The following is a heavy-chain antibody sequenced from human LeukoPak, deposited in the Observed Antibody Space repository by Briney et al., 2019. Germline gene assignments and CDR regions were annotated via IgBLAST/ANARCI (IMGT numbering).Heavy chain of an antibody. CDR1: GGSISSYY. Sequence: PSETLSLTCTVSGGSISSYYWSWIRQPAGKGLEWIGRIHTSGYTSYNPSLKSRVTMSVDTSKNKFSLKLSSVTAADTAVYYCARGDDSSGQGYWGQGTLVTVSS. J-gene: IGHJ4*02. V-gene: IGHV4-4*07. CDR3: ARGDDSSGQGY. CDR2: IHTSGYT. D-gene: IGHD3-22*01.